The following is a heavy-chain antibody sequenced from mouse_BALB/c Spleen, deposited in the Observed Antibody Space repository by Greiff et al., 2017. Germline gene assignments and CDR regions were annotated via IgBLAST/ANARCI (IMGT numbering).Heavy chain of an antibody. CDR2: ISSGGSYT. J-gene: IGHJ3*01. CDR3: ASIYYDYDGWFAY. CDR1: GFTFSSYG. V-gene: IGHV5-6*01. D-gene: IGHD2-4*01. Sequence: EVMLVESGGDLVKPGGSLKLSCAASGFTFSSYGMSWVRQTPDKRLEWVATISSGGSYTYYPDSVKGRFTISRDNAKNTLYLQMSSLKSEDTAMYYCASIYYDYDGWFAYWGQGTLVTVSA.